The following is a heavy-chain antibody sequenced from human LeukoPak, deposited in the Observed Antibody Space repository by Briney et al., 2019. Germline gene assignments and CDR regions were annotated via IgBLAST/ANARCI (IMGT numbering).Heavy chain of an antibody. D-gene: IGHD6-25*01. CDR1: GGSICSYY. J-gene: IGHJ5*02. CDR3: ARSRPSGSSSGRYNWFDP. V-gene: IGHV4-59*12. Sequence: SETLSLTCTVSGGSICSYYWSWIRQPPGKGLEWIGYIYYSGSTNYNPSLKSRVTISVDTSKNQFSLKLSSVIAADTAVYYCARSRPSGSSSGRYNWFDPWGQGTLVTVSS. CDR2: IYYSGST.